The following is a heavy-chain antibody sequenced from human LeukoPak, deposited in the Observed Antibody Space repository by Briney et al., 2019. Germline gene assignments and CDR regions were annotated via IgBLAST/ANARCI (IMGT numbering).Heavy chain of an antibody. J-gene: IGHJ4*02. CDR1: GYTFTSYG. Sequence: ASVKVSCKASGYTFTSYGISWVRQAPGQGLEWMGWISAYNGNTNYAQKLQGRVTMTTDTSTSTAYMELRSLRSDDTAVYYCARDPTGPTSRWELINRYFDYWGQGTLVTVSS. CDR3: ARDPTGPTSRWELINRYFDY. CDR2: ISAYNGNT. D-gene: IGHD1-26*01. V-gene: IGHV1-18*01.